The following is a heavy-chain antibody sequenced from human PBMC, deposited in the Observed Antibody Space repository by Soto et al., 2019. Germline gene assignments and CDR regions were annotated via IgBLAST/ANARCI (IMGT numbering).Heavy chain of an antibody. CDR3: ARNHPGQWRSAYAFDI. D-gene: IGHD6-19*01. CDR2: ISAYNGNT. J-gene: IGHJ3*02. Sequence: QVQLVQSGAEVNKPGASVKVSCKASGYTFTSYGISWVRQAPGQGLEWMGWISAYNGNTNYAQKLQGRVTMKTDTSTSTAYMELRSLRSDDTAVYYCARNHPGQWRSAYAFDIWGQGTMVTVSS. V-gene: IGHV1-18*01. CDR1: GYTFTSYG.